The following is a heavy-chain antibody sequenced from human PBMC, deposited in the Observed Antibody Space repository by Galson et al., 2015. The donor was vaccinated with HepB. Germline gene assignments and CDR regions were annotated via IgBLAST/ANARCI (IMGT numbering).Heavy chain of an antibody. Sequence: PALVKPTQTLTLTCTFSGFSLSTSGVGVGWIRQPPGKALEWLALIYWDDDKRYSPSLKSRLTITKDTSKNQVVLTMTNMDPVDTATYYCAHSLYYYGSGSYFRRTGYFDYWGQGTLVTVSS. CDR3: AHSLYYYGSGSYFRRTGYFDY. D-gene: IGHD3-10*01. J-gene: IGHJ4*02. CDR1: GFSLSTSGVG. CDR2: IYWDDDK. V-gene: IGHV2-5*02.